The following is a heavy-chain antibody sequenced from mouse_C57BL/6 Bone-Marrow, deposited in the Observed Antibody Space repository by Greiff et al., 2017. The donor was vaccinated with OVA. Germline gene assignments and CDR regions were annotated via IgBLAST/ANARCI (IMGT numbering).Heavy chain of an antibody. J-gene: IGHJ3*01. CDR2: INPSNGGT. D-gene: IGHD1-1*01. Sequence: VQLQQSGTELVKPGASVKLSCKASGYTFTTYWMHWVKQRPGQGLEWIGNINPSNGGTNYNEQFKSKATLTVDKSSSTANMQFGGLTSEDSAVYYVARSDYCGSSLPWFAYWGQGTLVTVSA. CDR1: GYTFTTYW. CDR3: ARSDYCGSSLPWFAY. V-gene: IGHV1-53*01.